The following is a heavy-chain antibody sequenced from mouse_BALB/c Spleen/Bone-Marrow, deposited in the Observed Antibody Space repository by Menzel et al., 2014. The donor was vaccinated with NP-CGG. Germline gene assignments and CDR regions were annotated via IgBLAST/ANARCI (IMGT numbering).Heavy chain of an antibody. J-gene: IGHJ2*01. D-gene: IGHD1-1*01. V-gene: IGHV5-6-3*01. CDR3: ARDGSSYEGNYFDY. CDR1: GFTFSSYG. CDR2: INSNGGST. Sequence: EVQLVESGGGSVQPGGSLKLSCAASGFTFSSYGMSWVRQTPDKRLELVATINSNGGSTYYPDSVKGRFTISRDNAKNTLYLQMSSLKSEDTAMYYCARDGSSYEGNYFDYWGQGTTLTVSS.